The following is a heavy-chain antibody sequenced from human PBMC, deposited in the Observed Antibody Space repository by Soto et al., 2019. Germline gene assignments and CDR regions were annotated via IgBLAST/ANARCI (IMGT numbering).Heavy chain of an antibody. CDR2: AYYRGRS. D-gene: IGHD4-17*01. Sequence: SDTLSLTCTVSGGSVTNSSYYWMWIRQSPGKGLEWIGSAYYRGRSYSKSSVKSRVTISVDTSKNRFSLSLNSVTASDTAVYFCVSQRTTVPTQAYFDYWGPGALVTVSS. CDR3: VSQRTTVPTQAYFDY. V-gene: IGHV4-39*01. J-gene: IGHJ4*02. CDR1: GGSVTNSSYY.